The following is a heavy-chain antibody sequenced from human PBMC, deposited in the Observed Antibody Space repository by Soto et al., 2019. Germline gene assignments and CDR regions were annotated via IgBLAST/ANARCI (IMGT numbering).Heavy chain of an antibody. CDR3: AKTMEASGNVNSYLDY. V-gene: IGHV3-23*01. J-gene: IGHJ4*02. D-gene: IGHD2-15*01. Sequence: VQLLQSGGGLIQPGGSLRLSCTTSGFTFSNYAMSWVRQAPGKGLEGVSVITGSGDVSYVTDRFKGRFTVSRDNYKNTLFLAMRSLRADDTAVYFCAKTMEASGNVNSYLDYWGQGIRVTVSP. CDR2: ITGSGDVS. CDR1: GFTFSNYA.